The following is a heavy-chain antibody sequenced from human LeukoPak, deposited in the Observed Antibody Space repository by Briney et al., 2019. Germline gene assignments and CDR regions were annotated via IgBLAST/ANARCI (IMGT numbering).Heavy chain of an antibody. Sequence: PSETLSLTCTVSGGSISSYYCSWVRQPPGKVLEWIGYIYYSGSTKHNPSLKSRVTISVDTSKNQFSLKLSSVTAADTAVYYCARGGYGDTFDYWGQGTLVTVSS. D-gene: IGHD4-17*01. CDR3: ARGGYGDTFDY. J-gene: IGHJ4*02. CDR1: GGSISSYY. CDR2: IYYSGST. V-gene: IGHV4-59*01.